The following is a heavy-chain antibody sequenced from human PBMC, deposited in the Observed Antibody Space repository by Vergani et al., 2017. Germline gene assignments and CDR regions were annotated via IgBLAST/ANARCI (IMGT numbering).Heavy chain of an antibody. D-gene: IGHD6-6*01. J-gene: IGHJ4*02. CDR1: GGSISSSSYY. V-gene: IGHV4-39*07. Sequence: QLQLQESGPGLVKPSETLSLTCTVSGGSISSSSYYWGWIRQPPGKGLEWIGSIYYSGSTYYNPSLKRRVTISVETSKNQFSLKLSSVTAADTAVYYCARDSLAAARRLCLGGCVGRVVDYWGQGTLVTVSS. CDR2: IYYSGST. CDR3: ARDSLAAARRLCLGGCVGRVVDY.